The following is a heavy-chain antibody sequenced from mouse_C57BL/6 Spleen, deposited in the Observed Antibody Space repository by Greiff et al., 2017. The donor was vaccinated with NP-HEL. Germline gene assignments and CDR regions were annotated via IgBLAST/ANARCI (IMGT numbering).Heavy chain of an antibody. V-gene: IGHV1-64*01. D-gene: IGHD2-1*01. J-gene: IGHJ4*01. CDR3: ARVPIYYGTHYAMDY. Sequence: QVQLQQPGAELVKPGASVKLSCKASGYTFTSYWMHWVKQRPGQGLEWIGMIHPNSGSTNYNEKFKSKATLTVDKSSSTAYMQLSSLTSEDSAVYYCARVPIYYGTHYAMDYWGQGTSVTVSS. CDR1: GYTFTSYW. CDR2: IHPNSGST.